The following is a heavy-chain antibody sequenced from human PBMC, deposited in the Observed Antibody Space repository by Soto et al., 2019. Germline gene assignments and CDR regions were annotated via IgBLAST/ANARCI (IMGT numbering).Heavy chain of an antibody. J-gene: IGHJ6*02. CDR3: ARDLWGYCGADCYPLDV. CDR1: GGSISSYY. V-gene: IGHV4-59*01. D-gene: IGHD2-21*02. CDR2: MYNTGST. Sequence: SETLSLTCSCSGGSISSYYWSLVRPPPGKGLEWIGYMYNTGSTIYNPSLKSRVTISVDTSKNQFSLKLNSVTAADTAVYYCARDLWGYCGADCYPLDVWGQGTTVTVSS.